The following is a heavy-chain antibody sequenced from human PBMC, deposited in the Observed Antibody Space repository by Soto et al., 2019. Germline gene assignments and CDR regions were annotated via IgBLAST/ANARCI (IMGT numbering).Heavy chain of an antibody. Sequence: GGSLRLSCAASGFTFSSYAMSWVRQAPGKGLEWVSAISGSGGSTYYADSVKGRFTISRDNSKNTLYLQMNSLRAEDTAVYYCAKDRGGYDFGYYYYGMDVWGQGITVTVSS. CDR2: ISGSGGST. CDR3: AKDRGGYDFGYYYYGMDV. J-gene: IGHJ6*02. D-gene: IGHD5-12*01. CDR1: GFTFSSYA. V-gene: IGHV3-23*01.